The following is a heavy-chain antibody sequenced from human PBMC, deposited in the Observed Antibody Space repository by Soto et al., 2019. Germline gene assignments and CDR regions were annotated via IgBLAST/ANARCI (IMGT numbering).Heavy chain of an antibody. J-gene: IGHJ6*03. Sequence: PGDSLKISCKGYGYRFTSSWIGWGRQLPGKGLEWMGIVYPGDSDTRYSPSFQGQVTISADKSISTAYLQWSSLKAADTAMYYCARTGYSGYDMVLYDYYMDVWGKGTTVTVSS. CDR1: GYRFTSSW. D-gene: IGHD5-12*01. CDR2: VYPGDSDT. CDR3: ARTGYSGYDMVLYDYYMDV. V-gene: IGHV5-51*01.